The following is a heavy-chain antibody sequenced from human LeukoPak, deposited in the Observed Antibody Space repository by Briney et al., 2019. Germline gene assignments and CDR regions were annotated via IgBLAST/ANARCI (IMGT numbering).Heavy chain of an antibody. D-gene: IGHD3-22*01. V-gene: IGHV4-59*12. CDR3: ARDLWYDSSGYYYSWYFDL. J-gene: IGHJ2*01. CDR2: IYYSGST. CDR1: GGSISSYY. Sequence: PSETLSLTCTVSGGSISSYYWSWIRQPPGKGLEWIGYIYYSGSTNYNPSLKSRVTISVDTSKNQFSLKLSSVTAADTAVYYCARDLWYDSSGYYYSWYFDLWGRGTLVTVSS.